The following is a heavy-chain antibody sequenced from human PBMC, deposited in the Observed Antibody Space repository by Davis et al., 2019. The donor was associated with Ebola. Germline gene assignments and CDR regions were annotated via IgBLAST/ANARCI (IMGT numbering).Heavy chain of an antibody. CDR3: AIPDCSGANCYSVYIKN. V-gene: IGHV3-48*01. Sequence: GESLKTSCAASGFTFSSYSMNWVRQAPGKGLEWVSYISSSGSTIYYADSVKGRFTISRDNSNNLLYLQMNSLRAEDTAVYYCAIPDCSGANCYSVYIKNWGQGTLVTVSS. CDR2: ISSSGSTI. J-gene: IGHJ4*02. D-gene: IGHD2-15*01. CDR1: GFTFSSYS.